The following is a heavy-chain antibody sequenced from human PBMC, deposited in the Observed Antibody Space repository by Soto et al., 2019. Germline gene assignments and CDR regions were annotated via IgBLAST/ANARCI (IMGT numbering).Heavy chain of an antibody. CDR2: VYWNDDA. Sequence: SGPTLVNPTQTLTLTCTLSGISLSTSGVGLGWIRQTPGKALEWLALVYWNDDAHYSPSLRSRLTIAKDTSKNQAVLTMTNMDPVDTATYYCARGLASLPVFAFDIWGQGTVVTVSS. V-gene: IGHV2-5*01. J-gene: IGHJ3*02. CDR3: ARGLASLPVFAFDI. CDR1: GISLSTSGVG.